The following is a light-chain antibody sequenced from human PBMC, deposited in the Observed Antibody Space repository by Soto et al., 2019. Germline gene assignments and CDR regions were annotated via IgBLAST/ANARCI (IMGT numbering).Light chain of an antibody. Sequence: QSVLTQPPSESGTPGQRVTISCSGSRSNIGSNTVNWYQQLPGTAPKFLIYSNNQRPSGVPKRFSGSKSGTSASLAISGLQSEDAADYYCATWDDSLNGHVVFGGGTKVTVL. CDR1: RSNIGSNT. CDR3: ATWDDSLNGHVV. CDR2: SNN. V-gene: IGLV1-44*01. J-gene: IGLJ2*01.